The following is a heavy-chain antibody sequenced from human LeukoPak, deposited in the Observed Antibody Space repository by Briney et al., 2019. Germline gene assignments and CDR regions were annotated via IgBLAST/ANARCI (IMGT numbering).Heavy chain of an antibody. V-gene: IGHV3-21*01. CDR2: ITSSSSYI. CDR3: ARKGYYYYGMDV. CDR1: GFNFSSYS. Sequence: GGSLRLSCAASGFNFSSYSMNWVRQAPGKGLEWVSSITSSSSYIYYADSVKGRFTISRDNAKNSLYLQMNSLRAEDTAVYYCARKGYYYYGMDVWGQGTTVTVSS. J-gene: IGHJ6*02.